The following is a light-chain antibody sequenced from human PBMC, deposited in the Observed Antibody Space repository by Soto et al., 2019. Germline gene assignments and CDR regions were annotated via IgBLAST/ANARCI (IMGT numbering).Light chain of an antibody. CDR1: QTVTRN. V-gene: IGKV3-15*01. CDR3: QQYNNWPPAT. CDR2: GAS. J-gene: IGKJ1*01. Sequence: EIVMTQSPASLSVSPGERATLSCRASQTVTRNLAWYQQKPGQAPRLLIYGASTRATGIPARFSGSGSGTEFTLTISSLQSEDSAVYSCQQYNNWPPATFGQGTKVEIK.